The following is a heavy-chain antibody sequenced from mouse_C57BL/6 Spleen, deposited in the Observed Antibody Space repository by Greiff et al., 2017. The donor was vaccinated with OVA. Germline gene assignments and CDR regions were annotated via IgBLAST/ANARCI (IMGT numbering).Heavy chain of an antibody. CDR1: GYTFPSYD. CDR2: INPNYGTT. J-gene: IGHJ3*01. V-gene: IGHV1-39*01. CDR3: AREGFVFAY. Sequence: EVQLQQSGPELVKPGASVKLSCKASGYTFPSYDINWVKQSNGQRLEWIGVINPNYGTTSYNQKFKGKSTLTVDQSSSTAYMQRNSLTSEDSAVYYCAREGFVFAYWGQGTLVTVSA.